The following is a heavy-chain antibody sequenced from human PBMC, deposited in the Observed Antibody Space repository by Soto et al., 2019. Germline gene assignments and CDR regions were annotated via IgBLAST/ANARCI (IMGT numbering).Heavy chain of an antibody. J-gene: IGHJ6*02. CDR1: GFTFGNAW. Sequence: GSLRLSCAASGFTFGNAWMNWVRQAPEKGLEWVGRMKSKSEGGTTDYAAPVKGRFTISRDDSKNTLFLQMNTLKTEDTAVYYCTTSEVAALTGYYYGMDVWGQGTTVTVSS. V-gene: IGHV3-15*07. CDR2: MKSKSEGGTT. CDR3: TTSEVAALTGYYYGMDV. D-gene: IGHD5-12*01.